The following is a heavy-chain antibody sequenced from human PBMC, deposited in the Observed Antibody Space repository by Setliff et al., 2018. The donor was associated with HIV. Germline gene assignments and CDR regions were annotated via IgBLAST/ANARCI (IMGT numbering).Heavy chain of an antibody. V-gene: IGHV4-38-2*01. D-gene: IGHD6-13*01. CDR2: MYYSGST. Sequence: PSETLSLTCAVAGYSVTYGYNWGWIRQPPGKGLEWIGSMYYSGSTYYNPSLKSRVTISVDTSKNQLSLKLTSVTAADTAVYFCARVVWTAAAGTIDYFYYGLDVWGQGTTVTVSS. CDR3: ARVVWTAAAGTIDYFYYGLDV. J-gene: IGHJ6*02. CDR1: GYSVTYGYN.